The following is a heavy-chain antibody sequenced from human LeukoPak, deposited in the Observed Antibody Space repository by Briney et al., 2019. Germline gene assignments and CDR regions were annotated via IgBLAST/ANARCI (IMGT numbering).Heavy chain of an antibody. Sequence: PSQTLSLTCTVSGGSISNNDYHWSWIRQPPGKGLEWIGYIYYSGSTYYNPSLRGRVTISVDTSRNRISLNLTSVTATDTAVYYCARQTTLTGFAGGLGFNYWGPGTLVTVSS. J-gene: IGHJ4*02. CDR2: IYYSGST. V-gene: IGHV4-30-4*08. D-gene: IGHD1-1*01. CDR1: GGSISNNDYH. CDR3: ARQTTLTGFAGGLGFNY.